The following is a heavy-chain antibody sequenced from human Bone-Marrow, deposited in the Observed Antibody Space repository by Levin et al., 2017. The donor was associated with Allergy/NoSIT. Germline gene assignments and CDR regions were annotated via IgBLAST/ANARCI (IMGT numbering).Heavy chain of an antibody. CDR3: ARDDGCSSTRCLNYFSYYGMDV. CDR2: VSYDGSDK. V-gene: IGHV3-30*04. D-gene: IGHD2-2*01. J-gene: IGHJ6*02. Sequence: LSLTCAASKFTFPDHAMHWVRQAPGKGLEWIAVVSYDGSDKYYADSVKGRFTISRDNSKNTVSLQMRSLKFDDTGVYYCARDDGCSSTRCLNYFSYYGMDVWGQGTTVIVS. CDR1: KFTFPDHA.